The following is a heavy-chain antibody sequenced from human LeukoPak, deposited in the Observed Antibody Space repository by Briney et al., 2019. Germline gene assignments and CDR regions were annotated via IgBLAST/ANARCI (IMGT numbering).Heavy chain of an antibody. J-gene: IGHJ4*02. CDR1: GFTLCIYL. Sequence: PGGSLRLSCVHPGFTLCIYLIRWGRHTPRKGLERVSHIKHEGGEKHYVDTVKGRCTTSRDKATKTLCLQMNSLRAEDTALYHSRVSPRGGEFDYWGQGALVTVSS. CDR2: IKHEGGEK. CDR3: RVSPRGGEFDY. D-gene: IGHD3-16*01. V-gene: IGHV3-7*02.